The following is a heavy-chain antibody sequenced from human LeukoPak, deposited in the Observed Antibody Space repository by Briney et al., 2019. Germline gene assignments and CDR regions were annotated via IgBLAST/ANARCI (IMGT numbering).Heavy chain of an antibody. D-gene: IGHD3-22*01. J-gene: IGHJ4*02. CDR1: GGSISSGGYY. Sequence: PSETLSLTCTVSGGSISSGGYYWSWIRQHPGKGLEWIGYIYYSGSTYYNPSLKSRVTISVDTSKNQFSLKLSSLTAADTAVYYCARHRGSGYPYFDYWGQGTLVTVSS. V-gene: IGHV4-31*03. CDR3: ARHRGSGYPYFDY. CDR2: IYYSGST.